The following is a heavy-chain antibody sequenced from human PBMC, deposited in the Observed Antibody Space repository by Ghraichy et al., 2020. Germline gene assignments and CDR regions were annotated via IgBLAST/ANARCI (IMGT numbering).Heavy chain of an antibody. D-gene: IGHD4-17*01. CDR2: IWYDGSNK. CDR1: GFTFSSYG. CDR3: AKQMGDYGDDNFDY. Sequence: GGSLRLSCAASGFTFSSYGMHWVRQAPGKGLEWVAVIWYDGSNKYYADSVKGRFTISRDNSKNTLYLQMNSLRAEDTAVYYCAKQMGDYGDDNFDYWGQGTLVTVSS. J-gene: IGHJ4*02. V-gene: IGHV3-33*06.